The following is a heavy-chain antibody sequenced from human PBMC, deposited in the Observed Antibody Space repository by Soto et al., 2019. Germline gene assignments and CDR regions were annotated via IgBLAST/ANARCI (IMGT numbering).Heavy chain of an antibody. CDR3: AKTPDIVATITPLYFDY. J-gene: IGHJ4*02. CDR2: ISGSGGST. V-gene: IGHV3-23*01. Sequence: GGSLRLSCAASGFTFSSYAMSWVRQAPGKGLEWVSAISGSGGSTYYADSVKGRFTISRDNSKNTLYLQMNSLRAEDTAVYYCAKTPDIVATITPLYFDYWGQGTLVTVS. CDR1: GFTFSSYA. D-gene: IGHD5-12*01.